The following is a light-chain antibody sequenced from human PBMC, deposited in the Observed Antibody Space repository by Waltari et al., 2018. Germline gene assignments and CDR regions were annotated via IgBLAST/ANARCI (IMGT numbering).Light chain of an antibody. V-gene: IGKV1-12*01. J-gene: IGKJ4*01. CDR1: QGIGNW. CDR3: QQVYTFPLT. CDR2: DAS. Sequence: DVRMTQSPSSVSASVGDRVTITWRASQGIGNWLAWYQQKPRKAPELLIYDASSLQSGVPSRFSGSGSGTDFTLTISSLQPEDFATYYCQQVYTFPLTVGGGTKVETK.